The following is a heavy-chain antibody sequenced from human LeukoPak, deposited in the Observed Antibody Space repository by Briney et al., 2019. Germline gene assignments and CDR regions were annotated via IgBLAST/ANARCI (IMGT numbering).Heavy chain of an antibody. J-gene: IGHJ3*02. Sequence: GESLKISCKGSGYSFTSYWIGWVRQMPGKGLEWMGIIYPGDSDTRYSPSFQGQVTISADKSISTAYLQWSSLKASDTAMYYCARHNPIAVAAYDAFDIWGQGTMVTVSS. CDR2: IYPGDSDT. D-gene: IGHD6-19*01. CDR3: ARHNPIAVAAYDAFDI. CDR1: GYSFTSYW. V-gene: IGHV5-51*01.